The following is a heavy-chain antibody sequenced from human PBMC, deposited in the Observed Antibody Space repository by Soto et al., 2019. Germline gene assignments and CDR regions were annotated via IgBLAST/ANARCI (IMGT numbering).Heavy chain of an antibody. CDR3: ASDLRMRTVPRWTPL. J-gene: IGHJ1*01. CDR1: GSTITSNT. CDR2: IIPILGIA. D-gene: IGHD4-4*01. V-gene: IGHV1-69*02. Sequence: GASVKASCKAPGSTITSNTIRWLRQAPGQGLEWMGRIIPILGIANYAQKFQGRVTITADKSTSTAYMELSSLRSEDTAVYYCASDLRMRTVPRWTPLWGQATL.